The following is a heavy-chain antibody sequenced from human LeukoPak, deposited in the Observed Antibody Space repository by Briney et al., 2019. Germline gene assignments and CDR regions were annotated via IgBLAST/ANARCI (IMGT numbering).Heavy chain of an antibody. CDR3: ARMYSGTSYYFDY. D-gene: IGHD1-26*01. V-gene: IGHV4-59*01. CDR2: IYYSGSA. Sequence: SETLSLTCSVSGGSISGYYWSWIRQPPGKGLEWIGYIYYSGSANYNPSLKSRVTMSVDTSKNQFSLKLNSVTAADTAVYYCARMYSGTSYYFDYWGQGTLVTVSS. J-gene: IGHJ4*02. CDR1: GGSISGYY.